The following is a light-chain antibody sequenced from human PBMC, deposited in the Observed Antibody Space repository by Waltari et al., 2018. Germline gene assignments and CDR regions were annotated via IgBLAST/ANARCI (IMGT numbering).Light chain of an antibody. CDR1: RSDVGGHDL. V-gene: IGLV2-23*02. Sequence: QSALAQPASVSGSPGRSIPIPCRGPRSDVGGHDLVSWSQQNPGRAPKLIISVVPARPSGVSDRFSGSKSGNTASLTISGLLPEDEADYYCCSYAGNRIWIFGGGTKVTVL. CDR2: VVP. CDR3: CSYAGNRIWI. J-gene: IGLJ2*01.